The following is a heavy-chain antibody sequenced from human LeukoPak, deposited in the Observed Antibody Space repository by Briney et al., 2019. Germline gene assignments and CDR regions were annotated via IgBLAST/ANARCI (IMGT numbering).Heavy chain of an antibody. CDR2: IYYSGST. D-gene: IGHD3-22*01. CDR1: GRSISSYH. J-gene: IGHJ3*02. CDR3: ASLTTAEAFDI. Sequence: SETLFLTCTVSGRSISSYHWSSIRQPPAKGLEWNGYIYYSGSTNYNPSLKSRVTISVDTSKIQFSLKLSSVTAADTAVYYCASLTTAEAFDIWGQGTMVTVSS. V-gene: IGHV4-59*01.